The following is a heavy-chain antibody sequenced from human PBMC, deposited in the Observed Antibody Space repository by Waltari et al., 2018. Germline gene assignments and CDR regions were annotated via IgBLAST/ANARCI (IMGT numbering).Heavy chain of an antibody. Sequence: QVQLVESGGGVVQPGRSLRLSCAASGFTFSSYGMHWVRQAPGKGLEWVAVIWYDGSNKYYADSVKGRFTISRDNSKNTLYLQMNSLRAEDTAVYYCARELGAVGATSGSLDYWGQGTLVTVSS. J-gene: IGHJ4*02. V-gene: IGHV3-33*01. CDR2: IWYDGSNK. CDR1: GFTFSSYG. D-gene: IGHD1-26*01. CDR3: ARELGAVGATSGSLDY.